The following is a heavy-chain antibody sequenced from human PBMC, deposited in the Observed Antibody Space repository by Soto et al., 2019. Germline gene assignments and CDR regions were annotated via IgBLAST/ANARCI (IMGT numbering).Heavy chain of an antibody. V-gene: IGHV3-30*18. J-gene: IGHJ5*02. D-gene: IGHD2-2*01. Sequence: QVQLLESGGGVVQPGRSLRLSCAASGFTFSSYGMHWVRQAPGKGLEWVAVISYDGSNKYYADSVKGRFTISRDNSKNTLYMQMNSLRAEETAVYYCAKDAGTEGVDPLPWYNWFDPWGQGTLVTVSS. CDR3: AKDAGTEGVDPLPWYNWFDP. CDR1: GFTFSSYG. CDR2: ISYDGSNK.